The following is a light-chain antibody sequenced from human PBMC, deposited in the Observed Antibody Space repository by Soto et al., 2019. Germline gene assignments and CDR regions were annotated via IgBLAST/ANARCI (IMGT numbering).Light chain of an antibody. J-gene: IGLJ1*01. CDR2: QSS. Sequence: QSVLTQPPSASGSPGQSVTISCAGTSSDVGGYYYVSWYQPHPAKAHKLTIYQSSNRPSAVSNPFSGSKPGNTASLTISGYQAEDEDDYYCSSYTSSNTLDDFGPGTKV. CDR1: SSDVGGYYY. CDR3: SSYTSSNTLDD. V-gene: IGLV2-14*01.